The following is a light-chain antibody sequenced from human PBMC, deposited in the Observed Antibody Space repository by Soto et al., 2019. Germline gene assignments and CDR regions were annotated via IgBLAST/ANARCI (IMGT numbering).Light chain of an antibody. CDR3: QQYYTHPLLT. CDR1: EAISSY. Sequence: IRKRRSRTALRAPRGAGGSITYRASEAISSYLDWYQPKTGKAPNLLIKAASTLQSGVPSRLSGSASGTHFTLTISCLHSEAFPPYYSQQYYTHPLLTFGGGTKVDIK. CDR2: AAS. V-gene: IGKV1-8*01. J-gene: IGKJ4*02.